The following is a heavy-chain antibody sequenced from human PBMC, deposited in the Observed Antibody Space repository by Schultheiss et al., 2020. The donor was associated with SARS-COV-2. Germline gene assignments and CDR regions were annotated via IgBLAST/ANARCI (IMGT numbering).Heavy chain of an antibody. Sequence: GGSLRLSCAASGFTFSSYWMSWVRQAPGKGLEWVANIKQDGSEKYYADSVKGRFTISRDNSKNTLYLQMNSLRAEDTAVYYCARGHDYGDYWGQGTLVTVSS. CDR3: ARGHDYGDY. V-gene: IGHV3-7*01. J-gene: IGHJ4*02. CDR2: IKQDGSEK. CDR1: GFTFSSYW.